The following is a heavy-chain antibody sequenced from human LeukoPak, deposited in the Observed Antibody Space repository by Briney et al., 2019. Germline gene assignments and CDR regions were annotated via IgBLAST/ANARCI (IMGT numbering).Heavy chain of an antibody. CDR1: GGTFSSYA. Sequence: SVKVSCKASGGTFSSYAISWVRQAPGQGLEWMGGIIPIFGTANYAQKFQGRVTITADESTSTAYMELSSLRSEDTAVYYCARGVRELRYFYWLFNWGQGTLVTVSS. J-gene: IGHJ4*02. V-gene: IGHV1-69*13. CDR3: ARGVRELRYFYWLFN. CDR2: IIPIFGTA. D-gene: IGHD3-9*01.